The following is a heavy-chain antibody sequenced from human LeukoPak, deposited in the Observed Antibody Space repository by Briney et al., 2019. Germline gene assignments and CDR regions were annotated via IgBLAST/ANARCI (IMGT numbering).Heavy chain of an antibody. D-gene: IGHD1-26*01. CDR2: INPNSGGT. Sequence: GASVKVSCKASGYTFTCYYMHWVRQAPGQGLEWMGWINPNSGGTNYAQKFQGRVTMTRDTSISTAYMELSRLRSDDTAVYYCAVLGSYYYYGMDVWGQGTTVTVSS. J-gene: IGHJ6*02. CDR3: AVLGSYYYYGMDV. V-gene: IGHV1-2*02. CDR1: GYTFTCYY.